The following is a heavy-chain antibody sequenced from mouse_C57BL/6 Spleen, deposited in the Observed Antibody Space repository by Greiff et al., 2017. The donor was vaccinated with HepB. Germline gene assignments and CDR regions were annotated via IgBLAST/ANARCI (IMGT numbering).Heavy chain of an antibody. V-gene: IGHV1-50*01. CDR2: IDPSDSYT. D-gene: IGHD2-4*01. Sequence: QVQLQQPGAELVKPGASVKLSCKASGYTFTSYWMQWVKQRPGQGLEWIGEIDPSDSYTNYNQKFKGKATLTLDASSSTAYLQLSSLTSEDSAVYYCARKGDYDGNSFDYWGKAPLSQSPQ. CDR3: ARKGDYDGNSFDY. CDR1: GYTFTSYW. J-gene: IGHJ2*01.